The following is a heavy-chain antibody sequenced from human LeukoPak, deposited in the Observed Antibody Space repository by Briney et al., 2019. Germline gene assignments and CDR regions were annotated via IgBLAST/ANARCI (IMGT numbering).Heavy chain of an antibody. CDR1: GGSIISYY. J-gene: IGHJ4*02. D-gene: IGHD3-10*01. V-gene: IGHV4-59*13. CDR2: IYYSGST. Sequence: PSETLSLTCTVSGGSIISYYCSWIRQPPGRGLERIGPIYYSGSTNYNPSLKSRVTISVDTSKNQFSLKLHSVTPADTAVYYCARDLVGGGFDYWGEGTLVTVSS. CDR3: ARDLVGGGFDY.